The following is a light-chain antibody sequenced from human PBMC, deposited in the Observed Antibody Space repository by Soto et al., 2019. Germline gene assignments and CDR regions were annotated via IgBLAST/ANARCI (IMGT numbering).Light chain of an antibody. CDR3: QQSHSPPLT. CDR1: LRISKY. J-gene: IGKJ4*01. CDR2: GAS. V-gene: IGKV1-39*01. Sequence: DIQVIQSPSSLSAPVGDRVTITCRASLRISKYLNWYQQKPGKAPKLLIYGASTLQSGVPSRFSGSGSGTVFTLITSDPQPDDSATYSCQQSHSPPLTLGGGTTLEI.